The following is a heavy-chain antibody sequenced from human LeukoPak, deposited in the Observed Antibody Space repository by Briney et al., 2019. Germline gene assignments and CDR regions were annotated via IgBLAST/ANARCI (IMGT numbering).Heavy chain of an antibody. CDR2: ISAYNGNT. D-gene: IGHD4-17*01. Sequence: ASVKVSCKASGYTFSSYGISWVRQAPGQGREWRGWISAYNGNTNYAQKLQGRVTMTTDTSTSTAYMELRSLRSDDTAVYYCARVGTVTLFDYWGQGTLVTVSS. J-gene: IGHJ4*02. CDR1: GYTFSSYG. V-gene: IGHV1-18*01. CDR3: ARVGTVTLFDY.